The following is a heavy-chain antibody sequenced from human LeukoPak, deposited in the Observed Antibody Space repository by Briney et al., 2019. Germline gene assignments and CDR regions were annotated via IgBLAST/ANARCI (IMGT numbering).Heavy chain of an antibody. J-gene: IGHJ4*02. CDR1: GFTFSSYE. D-gene: IGHD3-10*01. V-gene: IGHV3-48*03. CDR2: ISSSGSTI. CDR3: ARVPESSGSYGGQFDY. Sequence: GGSLRLSCAASGFTFSSYEMNWVRQAPGKGLEWVSYISSSGSTIYYADSVKGRFTISRDNAKNSLYLQMNSLRAEDTAVYYCARVPESSGSYGGQFDYWGQGTLVTVSS.